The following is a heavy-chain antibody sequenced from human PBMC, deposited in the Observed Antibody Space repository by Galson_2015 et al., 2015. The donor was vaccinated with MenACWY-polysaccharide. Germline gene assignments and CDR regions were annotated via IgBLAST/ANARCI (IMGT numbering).Heavy chain of an antibody. V-gene: IGHV3-23*01. Sequence: SLRLSCAASGFTFTSYAMSWVRQAPGKGLEWVSTIGGSGSNTYYADPVKGRFTISRDNSKNTLSLQMNSLRAEDTAVYYCARVRYSTGKYQFDYWGQGTLVAVSS. CDR1: GFTFTSYA. CDR2: IGGSGSNT. CDR3: ARVRYSTGKYQFDY. J-gene: IGHJ4*02. D-gene: IGHD2-2*01.